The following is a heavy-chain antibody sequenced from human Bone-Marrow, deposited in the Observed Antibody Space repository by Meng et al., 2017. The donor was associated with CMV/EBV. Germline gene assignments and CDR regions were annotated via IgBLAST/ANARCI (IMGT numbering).Heavy chain of an antibody. D-gene: IGHD2-2*01. CDR3: AKGPLGYCSSTSCYPRVLDYYYYGMDV. Sequence: GESLKISCAASGFAFSDYAMHWVRQAPGKGLEWVALISNDGSKKYYADSVQGRFIISRDNSKNTLYLQMNSLRAEDTAVYYCAKGPLGYCSSTSCYPRVLDYYYYGMDVWGQGTTVTVYS. V-gene: IGHV3-30-3*01. CDR2: ISNDGSKK. J-gene: IGHJ6*02. CDR1: GFAFSDYA.